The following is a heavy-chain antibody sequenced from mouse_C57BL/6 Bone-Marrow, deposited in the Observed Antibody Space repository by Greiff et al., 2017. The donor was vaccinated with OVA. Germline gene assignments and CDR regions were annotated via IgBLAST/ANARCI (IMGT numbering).Heavy chain of an antibody. CDR2: ITPNNGGT. Sequence: EVQLVESGPELVKPGASVKIPCKASGYTFTDYNMDWVKQSHGKSLEWIGDITPNNGGTIYNQKFKGNATLTADKSSSTAYMELRSLTAEDTAVYFCAREGVDYAFADWGQGTLVTGSA. V-gene: IGHV1-18*01. CDR3: AREGVDYAFAD. D-gene: IGHD2-4*01. J-gene: IGHJ3*01. CDR1: GYTFTDYN.